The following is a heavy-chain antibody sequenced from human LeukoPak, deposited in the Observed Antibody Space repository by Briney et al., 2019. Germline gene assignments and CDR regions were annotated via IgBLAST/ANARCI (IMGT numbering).Heavy chain of an antibody. V-gene: IGHV4-38-2*01. D-gene: IGHD1-26*01. CDR2: IYHSGST. J-gene: IGHJ4*02. CDR1: GYSISSGYY. CDR3: ARYYYSGSYQYFDY. Sequence: SETLSLTCAVSGYSISSGYYWGWIRQPPGKGLEWIGSIYHSGSTYYNPSLKSRVTISVDTSKNQFSLKLSSVTAADTAVYYCARYYYSGSYQYFDYWGQGTLVTVSS.